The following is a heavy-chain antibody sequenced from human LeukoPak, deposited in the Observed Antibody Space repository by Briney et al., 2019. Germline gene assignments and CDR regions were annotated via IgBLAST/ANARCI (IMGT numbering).Heavy chain of an antibody. CDR2: ISHDGSNI. CDR3: AKDPYRVVVATGNYLDP. V-gene: IGHV3-30*18. D-gene: IGHD2-15*01. J-gene: IGHJ5*02. CDR1: GFTFSSYG. Sequence: GGSLRLSCAASGFTFSSYGMHWVRQAPGKGLEWVAVISHDGSNIYYGDSAKGRISISRDNSKNTLYLQMNSLRVEDTAVYYCAKDPYRVVVATGNYLDPWGQGTLVTVSS.